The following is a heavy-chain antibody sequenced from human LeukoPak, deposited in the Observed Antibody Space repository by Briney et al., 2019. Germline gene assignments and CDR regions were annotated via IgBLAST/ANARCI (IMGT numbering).Heavy chain of an antibody. Sequence: GGSLRLSCAASGFTFSNAWMSWVRQAPGKGLEWVSYISSSGSTIYYADSVKGRFTISRDNAKNSLYLQMNSLRAEDTAVYYCARGGGSGSYYYFDYWGQGTLVTVSS. J-gene: IGHJ4*02. CDR3: ARGGGSGSYYYFDY. CDR2: ISSSGSTI. V-gene: IGHV3-11*04. CDR1: GFTFSNAW. D-gene: IGHD1-26*01.